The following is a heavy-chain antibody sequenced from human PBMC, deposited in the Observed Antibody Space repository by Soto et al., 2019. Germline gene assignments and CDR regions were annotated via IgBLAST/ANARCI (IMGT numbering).Heavy chain of an antibody. CDR1: GFTFSSYG. V-gene: IGHV3-33*01. D-gene: IGHD3-3*01. J-gene: IGHJ4*02. CDR2: IWYDGSNK. Sequence: QMQLVESGGGVVQPGRSLRLSCAASGFTFSSYGMHWVRQAPGKGLEWVAVIWYDGSNKYYADSVKGRFTISRDNSKNTLYLQMNSLRAEDTAVYYCARDNGEWLLDRWGQGTLVTVSS. CDR3: ARDNGEWLLDR.